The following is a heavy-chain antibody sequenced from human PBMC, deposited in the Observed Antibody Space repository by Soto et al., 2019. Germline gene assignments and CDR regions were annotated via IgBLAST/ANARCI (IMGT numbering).Heavy chain of an antibody. J-gene: IGHJ3*02. CDR1: GYSFTSYG. CDR3: ASQNHMTWYPLGAFDI. Sequence: QVQLVQSGAEVKKPGASVKVSCKASGYSFTSYGISWVRQAPGQGLEWMEWISGYNGNTNYAQKLQGRVTMTTDTSTSTAYRKLRSLRSDDTAVYYSASQNHMTWYPLGAFDIWGQGTMLALSS. V-gene: IGHV1-18*01. CDR2: ISGYNGNT. D-gene: IGHD6-13*01.